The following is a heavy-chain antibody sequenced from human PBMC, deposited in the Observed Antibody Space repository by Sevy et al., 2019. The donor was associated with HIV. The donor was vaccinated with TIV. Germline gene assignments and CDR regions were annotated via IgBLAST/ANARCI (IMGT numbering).Heavy chain of an antibody. J-gene: IGHJ5*02. Sequence: GGSLRLSCATSGFTFNIYDMSWVRQAPGKGLEWVSTIGGGDTYYAESVKGRVTISRDDSKSAVYLQMSSLRADDTAVYYCAKDGVSRNKLWDWFDPWGQGTLVTVSS. D-gene: IGHD2-21*01. CDR2: IGGGDT. CDR1: GFTFNIYD. V-gene: IGHV3-23*01. CDR3: AKDGVSRNKLWDWFDP.